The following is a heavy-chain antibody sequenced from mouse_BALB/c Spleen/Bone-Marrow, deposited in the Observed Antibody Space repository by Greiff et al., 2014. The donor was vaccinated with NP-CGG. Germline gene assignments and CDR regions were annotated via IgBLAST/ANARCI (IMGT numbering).Heavy chain of an antibody. CDR2: IWAGGST. J-gene: IGHJ3*01. Sequence: VKLVESGPGLVAPSQSLSITCTVSGFSLTSYGVHWVRQPPGKGLEWLGVIWAGGSTNYNSALMSRLSISKDNSKSQVLLKMNSLQTDDTAMYYCARLSEGYWGQGTLVTVSA. CDR3: ARLSEGY. CDR1: GFSLTSYG. D-gene: IGHD3-1*01. V-gene: IGHV2-9*02.